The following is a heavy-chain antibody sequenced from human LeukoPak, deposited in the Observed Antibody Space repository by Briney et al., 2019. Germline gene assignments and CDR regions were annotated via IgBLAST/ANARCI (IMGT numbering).Heavy chain of an antibody. CDR3: AKQTTLVVTARGPIYYFDY. CDR2: IYPGDSDT. V-gene: IGHV5-51*01. Sequence: HGESLKISCKGSGYSFTSYWIGWVRQMPGKGLEWMGIIYPGDSDTRYSPSFQGQVTISADKSISTAYLQWSSLKASDTAMHYCAKQTTLVVTARGPIYYFDYWGQGTLVTVSS. CDR1: GYSFTSYW. D-gene: IGHD2-21*02. J-gene: IGHJ4*02.